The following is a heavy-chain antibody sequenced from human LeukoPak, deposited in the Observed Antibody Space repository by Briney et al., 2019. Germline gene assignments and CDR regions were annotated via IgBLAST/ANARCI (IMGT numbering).Heavy chain of an antibody. V-gene: IGHV4-59*02. Sequence: SETLSLTCTVSGASVRSYYWSWIRQSPGKGLDWIGYIYYSGTTNYNPSLKSRVTISVDTSKNQLSLKLNSVTAADTAVYYCARGSLGREVSAFFKNWGQGILVTVSS. CDR2: IYYSGTT. J-gene: IGHJ4*02. D-gene: IGHD5/OR15-5a*01. CDR1: GASVRSYY. CDR3: ARGSLGREVSAFFKN.